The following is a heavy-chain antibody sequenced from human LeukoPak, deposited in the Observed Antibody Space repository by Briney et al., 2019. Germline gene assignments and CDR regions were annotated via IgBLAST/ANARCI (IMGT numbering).Heavy chain of an antibody. V-gene: IGHV4-30-2*01. Sequence: SQTLSLTCAVSGGSISSGGYSWSWIRQPPGKGLGWIGYIYHSGSTYYNPSLKSRVTISVDRSKNQFSLKLSSVTAADTAVYYCARAHCSSTSCYGYWFDPWGQGTLVTVSS. CDR1: GGSISSGGYS. CDR2: IYHSGST. CDR3: ARAHCSSTSCYGYWFDP. D-gene: IGHD2-2*01. J-gene: IGHJ5*02.